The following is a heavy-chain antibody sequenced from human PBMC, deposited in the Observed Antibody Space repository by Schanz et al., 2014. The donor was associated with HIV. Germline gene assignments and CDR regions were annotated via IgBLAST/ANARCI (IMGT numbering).Heavy chain of an antibody. CDR3: ARERRDFSFWSGFYRGGYYFDS. CDR1: GYPFTSYA. D-gene: IGHD3-3*01. J-gene: IGHJ4*02. V-gene: IGHV1-18*01. Sequence: QIQLVQSGAEMKKPGASVKVSCKTSGYPFTSYAISWLRQAPGQGPEWMGWINPYNGNTNSAQKFQGRVTMTTDTSMSTAYMELRSLRSDDSAVYYCARERRDFSFWSGFYRGGYYFDSWGQGAPVTVSS. CDR2: INPYNGNT.